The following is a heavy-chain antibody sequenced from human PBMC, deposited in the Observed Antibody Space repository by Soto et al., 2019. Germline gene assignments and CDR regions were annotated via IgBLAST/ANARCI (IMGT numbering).Heavy chain of an antibody. D-gene: IGHD1-7*01. J-gene: IGHJ6*02. V-gene: IGHV4-34*01. Sequence: ETLSLTCAVYGGSFSGYYWSWIRQPPGKGLEWIGEINHSGSTNYNPSLKSRVTISVDTSKNQFSLKLSSVTAADTAVYYCAREDWNSAGYYYYGMDVWGQGTTVTVSS. CDR2: INHSGST. CDR3: AREDWNSAGYYYYGMDV. CDR1: GGSFSGYY.